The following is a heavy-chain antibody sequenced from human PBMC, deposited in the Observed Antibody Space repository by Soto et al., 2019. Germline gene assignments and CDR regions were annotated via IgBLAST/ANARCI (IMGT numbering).Heavy chain of an antibody. CDR3: ARLRGLAVAGNFDY. Sequence: PGESLKISCKGSGYNFNTNWIGWVRQMPGKGLEWMGVIFPSDSDIRYSPSFQGQVTISADKSISTTYLQWSSLTASDTAMYYCARLRGLAVAGNFDYWGQGTLVTVSS. D-gene: IGHD6-19*01. CDR1: GYNFNTNW. CDR2: IFPSDSDI. J-gene: IGHJ4*02. V-gene: IGHV5-51*01.